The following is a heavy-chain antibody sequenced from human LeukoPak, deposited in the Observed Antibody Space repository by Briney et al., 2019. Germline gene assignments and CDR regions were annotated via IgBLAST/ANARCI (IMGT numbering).Heavy chain of an antibody. Sequence: PGGSLRLSCAASGFTFSSYSMNWVRQAPGKGLEWVSSISSSSSYIYYADSVKGRFTISRDNAKNSLYLQMNSLRAEDTAVYYCARSLLNRSPFDYWGQGTLVTVSS. CDR1: GFTFSSYS. J-gene: IGHJ4*02. CDR2: ISSSSSYI. D-gene: IGHD2-15*01. CDR3: ARSLLNRSPFDY. V-gene: IGHV3-21*01.